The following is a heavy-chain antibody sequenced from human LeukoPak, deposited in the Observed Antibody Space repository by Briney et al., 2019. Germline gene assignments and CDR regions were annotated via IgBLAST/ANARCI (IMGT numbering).Heavy chain of an antibody. CDR3: ARSLVVVAATGY. D-gene: IGHD2-15*01. J-gene: IGHJ4*02. V-gene: IGHV4-39*01. CDR1: GGSISSSSYY. CDR2: IYYSGST. Sequence: SETLSLTCTVSGGSISSSSYYWGWIRQPPGKGLEWIGSIYYSGSTYYNPSLKSRVTISVDTSKNQFSLKLSSVTAADTAVYYCARSLVVVAATGYWGQGTLVTVSS.